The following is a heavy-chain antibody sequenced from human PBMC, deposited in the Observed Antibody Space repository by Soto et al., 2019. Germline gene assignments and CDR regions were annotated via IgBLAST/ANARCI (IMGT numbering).Heavy chain of an antibody. CDR2: ISSSGSTI. D-gene: IGHD2-2*01. CDR1: GFTFSNYE. V-gene: IGHV3-11*01. CDR3: AKDAEDIVVAHYYYYYMDV. Sequence: PWGSLRISCAASGFTFSNYEMAWVCQAPGKGLDWVSYISSSGSTIYYADSVKGRFTISRDNAKNSLYLQMNSLRAEDTAVYYCAKDAEDIVVAHYYYYYMDVWGKGTTVTVSS. J-gene: IGHJ6*03.